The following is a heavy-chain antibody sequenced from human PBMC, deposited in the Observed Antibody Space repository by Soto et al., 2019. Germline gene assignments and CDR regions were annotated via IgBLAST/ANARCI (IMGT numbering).Heavy chain of an antibody. CDR3: AKRAYCGGDCFAFDV. CDR1: GG. Sequence: QVQLVQSGAEVKKPGSSVRVSCKASGGINWVRQAPGHGLEWMGGFMPLFGTADYAQRFQDRVTITADELTTTSYMELRSLRSEDTAVYYCAKRAYCGGDCFAFDVWGQGTSVTVSS. CDR2: FMPLFGTA. V-gene: IGHV1-69*01. D-gene: IGHD2-21*02. J-gene: IGHJ3*01.